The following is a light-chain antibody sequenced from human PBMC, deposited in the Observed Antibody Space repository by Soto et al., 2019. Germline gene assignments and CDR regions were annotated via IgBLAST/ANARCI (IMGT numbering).Light chain of an antibody. CDR2: DAS. CDR3: QQYNNWPET. CDR1: QSVSTS. J-gene: IGKJ1*01. Sequence: ELVLTQSPATPTLSPGKRATLSCRASQSVSTSLAWYQQKPGQAPRRLIYDASHRATGIPARFSGSGSGTDFTLTISDVQPEDFAVYYCQQYNNWPETFGQGTKVDIK. V-gene: IGKV3-11*01.